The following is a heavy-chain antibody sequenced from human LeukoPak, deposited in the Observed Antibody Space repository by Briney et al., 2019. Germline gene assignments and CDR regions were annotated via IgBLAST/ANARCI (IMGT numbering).Heavy chain of an antibody. J-gene: IGHJ5*02. CDR3: ARHVTTITFGGVIVHNWFDP. CDR1: GDSISYFY. Sequence: SETLSLTCSVSGDSISYFYWSWIRQPPGKGLEWIGEINHSGSTNYNPSLKSRVTISVDTSKNQFSLKLSSVTAADTAVYYCARHVTTITFGGVIVHNWFDPWGQGTLVTVSS. D-gene: IGHD3-16*02. CDR2: INHSGST. V-gene: IGHV4-34*01.